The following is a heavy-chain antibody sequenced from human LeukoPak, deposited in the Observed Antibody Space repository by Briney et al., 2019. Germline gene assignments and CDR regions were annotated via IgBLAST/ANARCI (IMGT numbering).Heavy chain of an antibody. Sequence: SETLSLTCAVSGYSISSGYYWGWIRQPPGKGLEWIGSSYHSGSAYYNPSLKSRVTISVDTSKNQFSLKLSSVTAADAAVYYCARAQTISIVVVPTAIDYWGQGTLVTVSS. V-gene: IGHV4-38-2*01. CDR2: SYHSGSA. CDR1: GYSISSGYY. CDR3: ARAQTISIVVVPTAIDY. D-gene: IGHD2-2*01. J-gene: IGHJ4*02.